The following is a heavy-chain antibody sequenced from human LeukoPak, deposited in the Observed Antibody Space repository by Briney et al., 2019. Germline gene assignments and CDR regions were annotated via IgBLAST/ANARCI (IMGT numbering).Heavy chain of an antibody. CDR2: MNPKSGHT. CDR3: ARAPSQRSLEWLLFY. D-gene: IGHD3-3*01. V-gene: IGHV1-8*01. CDR1: GFTFIDYD. J-gene: IGHJ4*02. Sequence: ASVKVSCKASGFTFIDYDINWVRQATGQGLEWMGWMNPKSGHTGYAQKFQDRITLTRNTSINTAYMELRSLRFEDTAVYYCARAPSQRSLEWLLFYWGQGTLLTVSS.